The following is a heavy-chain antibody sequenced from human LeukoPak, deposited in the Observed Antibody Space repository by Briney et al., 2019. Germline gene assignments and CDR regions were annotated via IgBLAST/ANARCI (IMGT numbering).Heavy chain of an antibody. D-gene: IGHD3-16*01. J-gene: IGHJ5*02. V-gene: IGHV1-18*01. Sequence: ASVKVSCKASGYTFSNYGISWVRQAPGQGLEWLGWVSAYNGNTNYAQKLQGRVTMTTDTSTGIAYMELKSLRFDDAAVYYCARAGGVSFVARWFDPWGQGSLVTVSS. CDR3: ARAGGVSFVARWFDP. CDR1: GYTFSNYG. CDR2: VSAYNGNT.